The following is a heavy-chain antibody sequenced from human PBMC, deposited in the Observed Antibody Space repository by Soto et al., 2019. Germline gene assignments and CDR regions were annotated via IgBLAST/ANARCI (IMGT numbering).Heavy chain of an antibody. Sequence: PGGSLRLSCAASGFTFSSYGMHWVRQAPGKGLEWVAVIWYDGSNKYYADSVKGRFTTSRDNSKNTLYLQMNSLRAEDTAVYYCARASYSSSWYDKDYFDYWGQGSLVTVSS. D-gene: IGHD6-13*01. CDR3: ARASYSSSWYDKDYFDY. CDR1: GFTFSSYG. V-gene: IGHV3-33*01. CDR2: IWYDGSNK. J-gene: IGHJ4*02.